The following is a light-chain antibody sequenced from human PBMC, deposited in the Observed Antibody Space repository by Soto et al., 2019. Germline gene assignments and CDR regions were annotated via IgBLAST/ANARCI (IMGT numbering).Light chain of an antibody. Sequence: QSVLTQPASVSGSPGQSITISCTGISNDVGTYNLVSWYQHHPGKAPKLIIYEASKRPSGVPNRFSGSKSGNTASLTISGVHAEDEADYYCCSYGRSVVFGGGTKLTVL. J-gene: IGLJ2*01. CDR2: EAS. V-gene: IGLV2-23*01. CDR3: CSYGRSVV. CDR1: SNDVGTYNL.